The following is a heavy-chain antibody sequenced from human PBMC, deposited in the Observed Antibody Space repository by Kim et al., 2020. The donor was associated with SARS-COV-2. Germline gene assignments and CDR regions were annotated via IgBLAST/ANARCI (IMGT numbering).Heavy chain of an antibody. CDR1: GGSISSGGYY. D-gene: IGHD3-9*01. V-gene: IGHV4-31*03. CDR3: ARMGDYDILTGYYVTAGVRY. Sequence: SETLSLTCTVSGGSISSGGYYWSWIRQHPGKGLEWIGYIYYSGSTYYNPSLKSRVTISVDTSKNQFSLKLSSVTAADTAVYYCARMGDYDILTGYYVTAGVRYWGQGTLVTVSS. CDR2: IYYSGST. J-gene: IGHJ4*02.